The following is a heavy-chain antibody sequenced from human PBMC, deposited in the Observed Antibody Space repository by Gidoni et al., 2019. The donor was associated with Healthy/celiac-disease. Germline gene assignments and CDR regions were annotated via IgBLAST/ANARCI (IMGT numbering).Heavy chain of an antibody. J-gene: IGHJ4*02. V-gene: IGHV3-21*01. Sequence: EVQLVESGGGLVKPGGSRRLSCAASGFTFSSYSMNWVRQAPGKGLEWVSSISSSSSYIYYADSVKGRFTISRDNAKNSLYLQMNSLRAEDTAVYYCATWPTPTIAVADFDYWGQGTLVTVSS. CDR2: ISSSSSYI. CDR3: ATWPTPTIAVADFDY. D-gene: IGHD6-19*01. CDR1: GFTFSSYS.